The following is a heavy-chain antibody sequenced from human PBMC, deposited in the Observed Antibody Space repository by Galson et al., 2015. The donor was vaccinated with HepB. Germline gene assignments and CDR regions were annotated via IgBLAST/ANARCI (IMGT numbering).Heavy chain of an antibody. CDR1: GGSISSGDYY. Sequence: LSLTCTVSGGSISSGDYYWSWIRQPPGKGLEWIGYIYYSGSTYYNPSLKSRVTISVDTSKNQFSLKLSSVTAADTAVYYCARGTGDDILTGPRGYFDYWGQGTLVTVSS. CDR2: IYYSGST. V-gene: IGHV4-30-4*01. J-gene: IGHJ4*02. D-gene: IGHD3-9*01. CDR3: ARGTGDDILTGPRGYFDY.